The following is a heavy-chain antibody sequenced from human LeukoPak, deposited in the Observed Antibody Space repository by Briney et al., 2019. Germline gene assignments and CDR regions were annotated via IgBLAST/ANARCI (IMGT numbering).Heavy chain of an antibody. CDR1: GFTFSSYS. CDR3: ARSAGRNSKHGMDV. J-gene: IGHJ6*02. V-gene: IGHV3-21*01. CDR2: ISSSSSYI. Sequence: RGSLRLSCAASGFTFSSYSVNWVRQAPGKGLEWVSSISSSSSYIYYADSVKGRFTISRDNAKNSLYLQMNSLRVEDTAVYYCARSAGRNSKHGMDVWGQGTTVTVSS. D-gene: IGHD4-23*01.